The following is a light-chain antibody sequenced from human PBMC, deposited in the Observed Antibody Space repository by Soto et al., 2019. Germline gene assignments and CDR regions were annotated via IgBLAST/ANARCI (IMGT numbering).Light chain of an antibody. CDR3: SSYTSSSTPVV. CDR1: SSDVGGYNY. Sequence: QSALTQPASVSGSPGQSIPLSCTGTSSDVGGYNYVSWYQQHPGKAPKLMIYDVSNRPSGVSNRFSGSKSGNTASLTISGLQAEDEADYYCSSYTSSSTPVVFGGWTKLTVL. CDR2: DVS. J-gene: IGLJ2*01. V-gene: IGLV2-14*01.